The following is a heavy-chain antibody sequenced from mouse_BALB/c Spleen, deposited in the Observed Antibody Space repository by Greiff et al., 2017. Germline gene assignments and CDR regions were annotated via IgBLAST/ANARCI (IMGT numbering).Heavy chain of an antibody. D-gene: IGHD2-1*01. V-gene: IGHV2-9*02. Sequence: QVQLKESGPGLVAPSQSLSITCTVSGFSLTSYGVHWVRQPPGKGLEWLGAIWAGGSTNYNSALMSRLSISKDNSKSQVFLKMNSLQTDDTAMYYCARDGGNYRFAYWGQGTLVTVSA. CDR1: GFSLTSYG. CDR3: ARDGGNYRFAY. CDR2: IWAGGST. J-gene: IGHJ3*01.